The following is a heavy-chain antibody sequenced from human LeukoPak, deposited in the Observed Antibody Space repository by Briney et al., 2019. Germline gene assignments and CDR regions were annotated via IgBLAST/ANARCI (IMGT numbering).Heavy chain of an antibody. Sequence: PTGGSLRLSCAASGFTFSSYAMSWVRQAPGKGLEWVSAISGSGGSTYYADSVKGRFIISRDNSKNTLYLQMNSLRAEDTAVYYCAKDPHIAVAGTDWGQGTLVTVSS. CDR3: AKDPHIAVAGTD. CDR1: GFTFSSYA. V-gene: IGHV3-23*01. CDR2: ISGSGGST. D-gene: IGHD6-19*01. J-gene: IGHJ4*02.